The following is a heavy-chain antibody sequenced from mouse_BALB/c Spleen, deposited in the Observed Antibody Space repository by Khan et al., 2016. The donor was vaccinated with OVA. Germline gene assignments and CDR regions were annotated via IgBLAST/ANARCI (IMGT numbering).Heavy chain of an antibody. Sequence: EVQLQESGPGLVKPSQSLSLTCTVTGYSITSDYAWSWIRQFPGNKLEWMGYISYSGNTKYNPSLKSRISVTLDTSKNQFFLQLNSVTTEDTATYYCARMSGGDFDFWGQGTTLTVSS. J-gene: IGHJ2*01. V-gene: IGHV3-2*02. CDR1: GYSITSDYA. CDR2: ISYSGNT. D-gene: IGHD4-1*01. CDR3: ARMSGGDFDF.